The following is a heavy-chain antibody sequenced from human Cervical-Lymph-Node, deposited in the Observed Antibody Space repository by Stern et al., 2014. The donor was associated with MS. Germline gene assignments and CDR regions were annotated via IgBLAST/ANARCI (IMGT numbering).Heavy chain of an antibody. V-gene: IGHV3-30*04. D-gene: IGHD3-3*01. Sequence: VQLVESGGGVVQPGRSLRLSCAASGFTFSRYSMHWVRPAPGKGLEWAAIIWHDGMTEHYADSVKGRFRSSRDNSNNTLYLQMLSLRPEYTAVYYCARATSTGGNYRLDLLGRGTLVTVSS. CDR2: IWHDGMTE. CDR3: ARATSTGGNYRLDL. J-gene: IGHJ3*01. CDR1: GFTFSRYS.